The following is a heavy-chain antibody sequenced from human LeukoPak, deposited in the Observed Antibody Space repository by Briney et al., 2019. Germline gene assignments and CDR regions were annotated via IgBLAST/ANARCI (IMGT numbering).Heavy chain of an antibody. CDR2: XXPNSGGT. V-gene: IGHV1-2*02. CDR3: ARDLEGYHYGSGNYPQ. J-gene: IGHJ4*02. Sequence: ASMKVSCKASGYTXTXXXXHXXRXXXGXGXXWMGXXXPNSGGTNYAQKFQGRVTMTRDTSISTAYMELSSLTSDDTAVYYCARDLEGYHYGSGNYPQWGQGTLITVSS. CDR1: GYTXTXXX. D-gene: IGHD3-10*01.